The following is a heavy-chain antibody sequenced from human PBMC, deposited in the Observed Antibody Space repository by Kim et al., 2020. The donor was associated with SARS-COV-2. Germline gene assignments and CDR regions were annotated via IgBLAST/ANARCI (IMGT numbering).Heavy chain of an antibody. Sequence: SETLSLTCTVSGGSISSSSYYWGWIRQPPGKGLEWIGSIYYSGSTYYNPSLKSRVTISVDTSKNQFSLKLSSVTAADTAVYYCARRPYSSSWFWGQGTLVTVSS. D-gene: IGHD6-13*01. CDR3: ARRPYSSSWF. V-gene: IGHV4-39*01. CDR2: IYYSGST. CDR1: GGSISSSSYY. J-gene: IGHJ4*02.